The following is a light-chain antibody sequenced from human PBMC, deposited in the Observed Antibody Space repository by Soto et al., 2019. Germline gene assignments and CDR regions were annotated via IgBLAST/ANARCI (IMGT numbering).Light chain of an antibody. CDR2: GTS. CDR1: QSLRSQF. J-gene: IGKJ2*01. Sequence: TVMTQSPAILSVPPGERVTLSCRASQSLRSQFLAWYQQKPGQAPRLLVYGTSTRATDIPPRFSGSGSGTEFTLTISGLQSEDFAVYYCHQYDNWPRTFGQGTKLEIK. CDR3: HQYDNWPRT. V-gene: IGKV3-15*01.